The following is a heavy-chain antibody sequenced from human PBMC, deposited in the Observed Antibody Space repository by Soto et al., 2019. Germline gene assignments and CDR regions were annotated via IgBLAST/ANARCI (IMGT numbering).Heavy chain of an antibody. D-gene: IGHD6-19*01. CDR3: ARDPSPYTSGWYGIDF. V-gene: IGHV3-30*03. Sequence: PGGSLRLSCGVSGFTVTSNGVSWVRQAPGKGLEWVAAISYDGTNKYYADSIKGRFTISRDNSANTLFLQVNSLRREDTAMYYCARDPSPYTSGWYGIDFWGHGTLVTVSS. CDR2: ISYDGTNK. J-gene: IGHJ4*01. CDR1: GFTVTSNG.